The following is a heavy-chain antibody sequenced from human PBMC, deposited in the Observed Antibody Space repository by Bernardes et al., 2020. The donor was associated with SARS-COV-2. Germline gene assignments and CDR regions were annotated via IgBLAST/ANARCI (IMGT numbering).Heavy chain of an antibody. Sequence: ASVKFSCKASGYTFSIHGISWVRQVPGQGLEWMGWISAYNGNTHYAQKFQGRVTMTTDTTTSTVYMELSSLSSDDTAMYYCARVNYFESSGYYDYWGQGTQVTVSS. V-gene: IGHV1-18*01. CDR3: ARVNYFESSGYYDY. J-gene: IGHJ4*02. CDR1: GYTFSIHG. CDR2: ISAYNGNT. D-gene: IGHD3-22*01.